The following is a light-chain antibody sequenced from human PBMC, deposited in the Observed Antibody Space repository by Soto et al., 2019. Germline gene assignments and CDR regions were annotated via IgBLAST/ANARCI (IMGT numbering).Light chain of an antibody. J-gene: IGKJ1*01. CDR1: QSISSY. V-gene: IGKV1-39*01. CDR2: AAS. Sequence: DSQMTQAPSSLSASVGGRVTITCRASQSISSYLNWYQQKPGKAPNLLLYAASSLQSGVSCSFIGSASVTPFTPPIRTLQPEDLATYYCPQSNSTPRTFGKGTKVDIK. CDR3: PQSNSTPRT.